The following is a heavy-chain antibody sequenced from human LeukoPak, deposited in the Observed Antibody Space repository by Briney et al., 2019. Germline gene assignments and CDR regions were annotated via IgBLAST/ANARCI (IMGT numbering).Heavy chain of an antibody. V-gene: IGHV3-48*03. Sequence: LSGGSLRLSCAASGFTFNSYEMNWVRQAPGKGLEWVSYINSGGSAIYYADSVKGRFTTSRDNAKNSLYLQMNSLRADDTAVYYCARGGSYVHYWGQGTLVTVSS. CDR3: ARGGSYVHY. CDR1: GFTFNSYE. CDR2: INSGGSAI. J-gene: IGHJ4*02. D-gene: IGHD1-26*01.